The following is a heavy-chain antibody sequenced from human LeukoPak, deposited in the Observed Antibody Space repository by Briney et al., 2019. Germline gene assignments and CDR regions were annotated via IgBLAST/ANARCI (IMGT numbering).Heavy chain of an antibody. D-gene: IGHD2-15*01. CDR2: ISGSAGST. Sequence: PGGSLRLSCAASGFTFSSYAMTWVRQAPGKGLEWVSVISGSAGSTFYTDSVKGRFTISRDNSKNTLYLQMNSLRAEDTAVYYCAKTLGIYYYYGMDVWGQGTTVTVSS. J-gene: IGHJ6*02. V-gene: IGHV3-23*01. CDR3: AKTLGIYYYYGMDV. CDR1: GFTFSSYA.